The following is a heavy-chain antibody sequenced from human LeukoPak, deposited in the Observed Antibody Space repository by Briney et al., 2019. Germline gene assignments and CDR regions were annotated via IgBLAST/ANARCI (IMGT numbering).Heavy chain of an antibody. Sequence: SETLSLTCAVYGGSFSGYYWSWIRQPPGKGLEWIGEINHSGSTNYNPSLKSRVTISVDTSKNQFSLKLSSVTAADTAVYYCARLPRWKSRGDYWGQGTLVTVSS. J-gene: IGHJ4*02. CDR3: ARLPRWKSRGDY. CDR1: GGSFSGYY. V-gene: IGHV4-34*01. D-gene: IGHD5-24*01. CDR2: INHSGST.